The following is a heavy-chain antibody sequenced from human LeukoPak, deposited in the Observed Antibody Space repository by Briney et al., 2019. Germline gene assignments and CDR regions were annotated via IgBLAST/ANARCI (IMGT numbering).Heavy chain of an antibody. J-gene: IGHJ4*02. CDR1: GFTFSDYY. CDR2: ISSSGSTI. CDR3: ARESSSSPYFDY. D-gene: IGHD6-13*01. Sequence: GGSLRLSCAASGFTFSDYYMSWIRQTPGKGLEWVSYISSSGSTIYYADSVKGRFTISRDNAKNSLYLQMNSLRAEDTAVYYCARESSSSPYFDYWGQGTLVTVSS. V-gene: IGHV3-11*01.